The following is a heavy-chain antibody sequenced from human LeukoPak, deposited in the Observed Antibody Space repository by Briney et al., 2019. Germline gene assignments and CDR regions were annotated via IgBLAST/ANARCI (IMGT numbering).Heavy chain of an antibody. J-gene: IGHJ4*02. V-gene: IGHV1-46*01. D-gene: IGHD3-9*01. CDR1: GYTFTSYY. CDR3: ARVAVYYDILTGYDY. Sequence: ASVKVSCKASGYTFTSYYMHWVRQAPGQGLEWMGIINPSGGSTSYAQKFQGRVTMTRDTSTSAVYMELSSLRSEDTAVYYCARVAVYYDILTGYDYWGQGTLVTVSS. CDR2: INPSGGST.